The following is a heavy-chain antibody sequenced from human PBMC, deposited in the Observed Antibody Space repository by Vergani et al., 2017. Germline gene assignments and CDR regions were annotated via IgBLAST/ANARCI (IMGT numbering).Heavy chain of an antibody. J-gene: IGHJ3*01. Sequence: QLQLQESGPGLLKPSETLSLTCSVSGTSISGSSDYWGWIRQPPGKGLEWIGSISYTGTSYYNPSLESRATNSVDTSKNQFSLKLKSVTAADTGMYYCARPVGPSAIADGYHVWGQGTMVTVS. CDR2: ISYTGTS. V-gene: IGHV4-39*01. D-gene: IGHD3-10*01. CDR1: GTSISGSSDY. CDR3: ARPVGPSAIADGYHV.